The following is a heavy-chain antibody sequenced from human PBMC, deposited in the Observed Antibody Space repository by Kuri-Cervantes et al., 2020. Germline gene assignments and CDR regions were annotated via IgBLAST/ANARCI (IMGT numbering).Heavy chain of an antibody. CDR2: INHSGST. V-gene: IGHV4-34*01. J-gene: IGHJ4*02. CDR1: GGSINSYY. Sequence: GSLRLSCTVSGGSINSYYWSWIRQPPGKGLEWIGEINHSGSTNSNPSLKSRVTISLDTSKNQFSLKLSSVTAADTALYFCARGRRGSSWRYFDYWGQGTLVTVSS. CDR3: ARGRRGSSWRYFDY. D-gene: IGHD6-13*01.